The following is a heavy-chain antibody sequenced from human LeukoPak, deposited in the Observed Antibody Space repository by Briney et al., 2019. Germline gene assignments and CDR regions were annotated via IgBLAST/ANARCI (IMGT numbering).Heavy chain of an antibody. J-gene: IGHJ4*02. CDR2: ISFDGSDA. CDR3: ARGYWYFDY. V-gene: IGHV3-74*01. D-gene: IGHD2-21*01. CDR1: GFTFSGFW. Sequence: GGSLRLFCAASGFTFSGFWMHWVRQAPGKGLVWVSCISFDGSDATYADSVKGRFTISRDNAKNSLYLQMNSLRAEDTAVYYCARGYWYFDYWGQGTLATVSS.